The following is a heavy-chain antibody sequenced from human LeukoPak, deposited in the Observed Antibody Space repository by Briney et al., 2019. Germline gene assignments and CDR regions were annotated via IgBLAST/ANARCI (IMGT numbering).Heavy chain of an antibody. CDR3: ARDSGSCSSTSCPIDY. Sequence: GASVKVSCKASGGTFSSYAISWVRQAPGQGLEWMGRIIPILGIANYAQKFRGRVTITADKSTSTAYMELSSLRSEDTAVYYCARDSGSCSSTSCPIDYWGQGTLVTVSS. V-gene: IGHV1-69*04. J-gene: IGHJ4*02. CDR1: GGTFSSYA. D-gene: IGHD2-2*01. CDR2: IIPILGIA.